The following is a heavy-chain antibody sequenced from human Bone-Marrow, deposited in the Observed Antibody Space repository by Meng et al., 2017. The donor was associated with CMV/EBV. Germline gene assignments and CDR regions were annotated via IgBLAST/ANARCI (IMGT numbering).Heavy chain of an antibody. Sequence: GGSLRLSCEASGFAFGASGMNWVRQAPGRGLEWVAHINQNGIEKYYVDSVKGRFTMSRDNAKNSLYLQMNSLRAEDTAVYYCVRDLGDGYSSGWYSANFDYWGQGTLVTVSS. D-gene: IGHD6-19*01. V-gene: IGHV3-7*01. CDR2: INQNGIEK. CDR1: GFAFGASG. J-gene: IGHJ4*02. CDR3: VRDLGDGYSSGWYSANFDY.